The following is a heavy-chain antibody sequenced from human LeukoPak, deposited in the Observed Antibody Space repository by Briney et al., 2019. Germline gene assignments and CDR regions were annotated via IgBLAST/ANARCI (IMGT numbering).Heavy chain of an antibody. Sequence: GGSLRLSCAASGFTVSSNYMSWVRQAPGKGLEWVSVIYSGGSTYYADSVKGRFTISRHNSTNTLYLQMNSLRAEDTAVYYCAREGRSGSYYNYWGQGTLVTVSS. CDR3: AREGRSGSYYNY. D-gene: IGHD1-26*01. J-gene: IGHJ4*02. CDR2: IYSGGST. CDR1: GFTVSSNY. V-gene: IGHV3-53*04.